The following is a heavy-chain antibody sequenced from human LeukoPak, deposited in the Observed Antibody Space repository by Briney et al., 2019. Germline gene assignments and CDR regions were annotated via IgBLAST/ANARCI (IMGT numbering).Heavy chain of an antibody. J-gene: IGHJ6*02. CDR2: IKQDGSEK. V-gene: IGHV3-7*05. CDR1: GFTFSSYW. Sequence: QPGGSLRLSCAASGFTFSSYWMSWVRQAPGKGLEWVANIKQDGSEKYYVDSVKGRFTISRDNAKNSLYLQMNSLRAEDTAVYYCASMGSARSRWIHHQKNYYYYGMDVWGQGTTVTVSS. D-gene: IGHD5-18*01. CDR3: ASMGSARSRWIHHQKNYYYYGMDV.